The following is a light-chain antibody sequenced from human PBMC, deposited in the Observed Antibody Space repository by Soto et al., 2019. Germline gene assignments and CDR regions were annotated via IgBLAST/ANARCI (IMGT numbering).Light chain of an antibody. CDR3: SSYAGSSLIV. V-gene: IGLV2-8*01. Sequence: QSALTQPPSASGSPVQSVTISSTGTRSDVGGYNYVSWYQQHPGKAPKLMIYEVSKRPSGVPDRFSGSKSGNTASLTVSGLQAEDEAEYYCSSYAGSSLIVCGTGTKLTVL. CDR1: RSDVGGYNY. J-gene: IGLJ1*01. CDR2: EVS.